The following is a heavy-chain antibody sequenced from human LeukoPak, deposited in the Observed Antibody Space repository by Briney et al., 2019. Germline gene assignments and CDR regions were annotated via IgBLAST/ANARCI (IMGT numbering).Heavy chain of an antibody. CDR1: EYSFPNYC. J-gene: IGHJ4*02. Sequence: GESLKISCKHSEYSFPNYCIGWVRQMPGKGLEWMGIIYPGDSDTRYSPSFQGQVTISADKSISTAYLQWSSLKASDTAMYYCARHSGVISGSYLDYWGQGTLVTVSS. D-gene: IGHD1-26*01. CDR2: IYPGDSDT. CDR3: ARHSGVISGSYLDY. V-gene: IGHV5-51*01.